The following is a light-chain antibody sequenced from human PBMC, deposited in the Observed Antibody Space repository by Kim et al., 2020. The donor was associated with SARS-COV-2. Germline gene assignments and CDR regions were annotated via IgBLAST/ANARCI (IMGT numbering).Light chain of an antibody. V-gene: IGKV1-12*01. CDR2: AAS. J-gene: IGKJ1*01. CDR3: QQGNSFPWT. Sequence: DIQMTQAPSFVSASVGDRVTITCRASQGISNWLVWYQQRPGKAPKLLIYAASNLQSGVPSRFSGSGSGTDFTLTISSLQPEDFATYYCQQGNSFPWTFGQGTKVDIK. CDR1: QGISNW.